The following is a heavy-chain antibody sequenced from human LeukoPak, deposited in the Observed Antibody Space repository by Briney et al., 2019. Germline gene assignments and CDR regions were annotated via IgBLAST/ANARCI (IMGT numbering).Heavy chain of an antibody. J-gene: IGHJ6*03. Sequence: ASVEVSCKASGYTFTSYGISWVRQAPGQGLEWMGWISAYNGNTNYAQKLQGRVTMTTDTSTSTAYMELRSLRSDDTAVYYCARDGQWSSSNNYYYYYMDVWGKGTTVTVSS. CDR1: GYTFTSYG. CDR3: ARDGQWSSSNNYYYYYMDV. CDR2: ISAYNGNT. V-gene: IGHV1-18*01. D-gene: IGHD6-6*01.